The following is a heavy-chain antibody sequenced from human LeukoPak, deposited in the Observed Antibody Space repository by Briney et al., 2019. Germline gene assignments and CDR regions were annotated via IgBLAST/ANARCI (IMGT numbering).Heavy chain of an antibody. CDR2: IYPDDSDT. D-gene: IGHD1-7*01. V-gene: IGHV5-51*01. Sequence: HGESLKISCKGSGYNFSRYWTGWVRQMPGKGLEWMGIIYPDDSDTRYSPSFQGQVTISADKSISTAYLQWSSLKASDTAMYFCARRLTGTESYNWFDPWGQGTLVTVSS. CDR3: ARRLTGTESYNWFDP. CDR1: GYNFSRYW. J-gene: IGHJ5*02.